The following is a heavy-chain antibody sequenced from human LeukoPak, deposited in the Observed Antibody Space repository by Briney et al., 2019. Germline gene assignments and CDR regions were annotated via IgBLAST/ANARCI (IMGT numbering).Heavy chain of an antibody. CDR2: ISFDGSNK. CDR1: GFTFSSYA. D-gene: IGHD6-13*01. CDR3: ARGYASTSQLDP. Sequence: GGSLRLSCVASGFTFSSYAMHWVRQAPGKGLEWVAVISFDGSNKYYADSVKGRFTISRDNSKNTLYLQVSAEDTAIYYCARGYASTSQLDPWGQGTLVTVS. J-gene: IGHJ5*02. V-gene: IGHV3-30*03.